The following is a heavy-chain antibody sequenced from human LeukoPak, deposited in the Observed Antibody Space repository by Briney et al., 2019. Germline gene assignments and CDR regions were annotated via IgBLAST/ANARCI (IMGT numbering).Heavy chain of an antibody. V-gene: IGHV3-23*01. D-gene: IGHD3-3*01. CDR3: AKTPRANFWSGYFAH. CDR2: ISGSGGST. J-gene: IGHJ4*02. Sequence: GGSLRLSCAASGFTFSSYWMSWVRQAPGNGLEWVSAISGSGGSTYYADSVKGRFTISRDNSKNTLYLQMNSLRAEDTAVYYCAKTPRANFWSGYFAHWGQGTLVTVSS. CDR1: GFTFSSYW.